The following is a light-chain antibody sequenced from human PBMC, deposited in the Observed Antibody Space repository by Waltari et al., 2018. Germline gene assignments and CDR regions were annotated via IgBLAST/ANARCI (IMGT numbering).Light chain of an antibody. Sequence: QSVLTQPPSVSEAPRQRVTISCSGSSSNIGNNAVTWYQQLPGKAPKLLIYYDELLPSGVSDRFSGSKSGTSASLAISGLQSEDEADYYCAAWDDSLNYVVFGGGTKLTVL. J-gene: IGLJ2*01. CDR2: YDE. V-gene: IGLV1-36*01. CDR3: AAWDDSLNYVV. CDR1: SSNIGNNA.